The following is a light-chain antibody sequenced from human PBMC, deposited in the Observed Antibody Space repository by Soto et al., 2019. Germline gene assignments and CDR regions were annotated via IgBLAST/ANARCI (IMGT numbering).Light chain of an antibody. CDR2: GAS. CDR3: QQSNNWPWT. V-gene: IGKV3-15*01. CDR1: QSVSSD. J-gene: IGKJ1*01. Sequence: EIVMTHSPGTLSVTPWEIVTLSCRASQSVSSDLAWYQQKPGQAPRLLIYGASTRATDIPARFSGSGSGTDFTLTVSSLQSEDFAVYYCQQSNNWPWTFGQGTKVDIK.